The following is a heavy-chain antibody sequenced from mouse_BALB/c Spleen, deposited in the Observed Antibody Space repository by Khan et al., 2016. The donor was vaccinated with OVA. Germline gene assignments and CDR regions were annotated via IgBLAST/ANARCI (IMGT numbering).Heavy chain of an antibody. CDR3: ARANYYGRSLYAMDS. J-gene: IGHJ4*01. CDR1: GYTFTSYW. D-gene: IGHD1-1*01. Sequence: DLVKPGASVRLSCKASGYTFTSYWVHWIKQRPGQGLEWIGQISPGSGSDYYNEMFKGRATLTVDTSSTTAYIHLSSLSSEDSAVDFCARANYYGRSLYAMDSWGQGTSVTVSS. V-gene: IGHV1S41*01. CDR2: ISPGSGSD.